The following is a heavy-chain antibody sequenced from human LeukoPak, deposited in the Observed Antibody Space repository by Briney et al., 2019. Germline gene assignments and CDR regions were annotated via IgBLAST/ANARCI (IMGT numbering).Heavy chain of an antibody. CDR2: ISYDGSNK. J-gene: IGHJ4*02. CDR1: GFTFYSLG. Sequence: PGGSVTFTFSASGFTFYSLGRHRVRQAPGKGLEWVGVISYDGSNKYYADSVKGRFTISRDNSKNTLYLQMNSLRAEDTAVYYCAKDRYWYCSSYWGQGTLVTVSS. V-gene: IGHV3-30*18. D-gene: IGHD2-8*02. CDR3: AKDRYWYCSSY.